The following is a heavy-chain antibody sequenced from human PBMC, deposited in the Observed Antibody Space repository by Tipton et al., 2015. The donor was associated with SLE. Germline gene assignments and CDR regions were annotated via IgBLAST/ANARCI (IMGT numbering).Heavy chain of an antibody. Sequence: GLVKPSETLSLTCTVSNASISSSSHSWGWVRPPPGKGLEWIANLCYNGRTFYRPSLKSRVTISEATSKNQFFLQLSTVVAAVQAVDYCAQDERRMNDNWSDPWGQGTLVTGSS. CDR2: LCYNGRT. CDR1: NASISSSSHS. J-gene: IGHJ5*02. CDR3: AQDERRMNDNWSDP. V-gene: IGHV4-39*07. D-gene: IGHD1-14*01.